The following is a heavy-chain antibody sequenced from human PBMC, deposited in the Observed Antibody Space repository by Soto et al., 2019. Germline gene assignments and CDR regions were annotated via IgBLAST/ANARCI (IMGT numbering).Heavy chain of an antibody. J-gene: IGHJ3*01. CDR3: AKVALGGYXXSXGXXXAFDX. Sequence: EVQLVESGGGLIQPGGSLRLSCAASGFTVNSKYMSWVRQAPGKGLEWVSVIYSSGSTYNADSVKDRFTISRDNSKNTLYLQMNSLRAEDTAVYYCAKVALGGYXXSXGXXXAFDXWGQGTMVTVSS. CDR1: GFTVNSKY. CDR2: IYSSGST. D-gene: IGHD3-22*01. V-gene: IGHV3-53*01.